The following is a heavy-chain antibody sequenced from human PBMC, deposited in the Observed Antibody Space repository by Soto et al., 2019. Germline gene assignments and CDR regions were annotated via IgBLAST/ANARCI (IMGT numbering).Heavy chain of an antibody. CDR3: ARASDGYRSGWYVGYFDF. D-gene: IGHD6-19*01. Sequence: ASVKVSCKASGYTFTSYGISWVRQAPGQGLEWMGWIRAYNGYTNYAQKFQGRVTVTTDTSTSTAYMELRNLISDDTAIYYCARASDGYRSGWYVGYFDFWGQGTLVTVSS. J-gene: IGHJ4*02. V-gene: IGHV1-18*04. CDR2: IRAYNGYT. CDR1: GYTFTSYG.